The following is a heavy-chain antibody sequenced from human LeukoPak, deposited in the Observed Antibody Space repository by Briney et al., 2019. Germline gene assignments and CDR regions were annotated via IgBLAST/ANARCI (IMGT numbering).Heavy chain of an antibody. CDR2: IYSGGST. Sequence: GGSLRLSCAASGFTVSSNYMSWVRQAPGKGLEWVSVIYSGGSTYYADSVKGRFTISRDNSKNTLYLQMNSLRAEGTAVYYCARDPVGCSSTSCYADYWGQGTLVTVSS. CDR1: GFTVSSNY. D-gene: IGHD2-2*01. J-gene: IGHJ4*02. V-gene: IGHV3-66*01. CDR3: ARDPVGCSSTSCYADY.